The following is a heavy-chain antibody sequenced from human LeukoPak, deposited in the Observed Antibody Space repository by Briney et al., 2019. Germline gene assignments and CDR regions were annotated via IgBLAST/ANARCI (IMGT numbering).Heavy chain of an antibody. D-gene: IGHD2-2*01. CDR3: ARGLRPRWGSSIPKYWYFDL. J-gene: IGHJ2*01. Sequence: KPSETLSLTCAVYGGSFSGYYWSWIRQPPGKGLEWIGEINHSGSTNYNPSLKSRVTISVDTSKNQFSLKLSSVTAADTAVYYCARGLRPRWGSSIPKYWYFDLWGRGTLVTVSS. CDR2: INHSGST. CDR1: GGSFSGYY. V-gene: IGHV4-34*01.